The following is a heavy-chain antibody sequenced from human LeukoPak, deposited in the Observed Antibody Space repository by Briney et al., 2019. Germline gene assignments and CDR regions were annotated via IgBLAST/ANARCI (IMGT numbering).Heavy chain of an antibody. CDR1: GDSVSSSRAA. Sequence: SQTLSLTCAVSGDSVSSSRAAWTWIRQSPSRGLEWLGRTYYRSKWYNDYAISLKSRIIISPDTSKNQFSLQLSSVTPEDTAVYYCARTDVNRDFDYWGQGTLVTVSS. J-gene: IGHJ4*02. CDR3: ARTDVNRDFDY. CDR2: TYYRSKWYN. V-gene: IGHV6-1*01. D-gene: IGHD3-10*01.